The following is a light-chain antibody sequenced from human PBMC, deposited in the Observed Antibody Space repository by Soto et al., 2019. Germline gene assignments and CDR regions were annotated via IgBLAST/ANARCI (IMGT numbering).Light chain of an antibody. CDR1: QSVNIY. Sequence: EIVLTQSPATLSLSPGERATLSCRASQSVNIYLAWYQQRPGQAPRLLIYGASNRAIGIPDRFSGSGSGTDFTLTISSLEPEDFAVYYCQQRSNWPPTFGQGTKVDIK. CDR2: GAS. V-gene: IGKV3-11*01. CDR3: QQRSNWPPT. J-gene: IGKJ1*01.